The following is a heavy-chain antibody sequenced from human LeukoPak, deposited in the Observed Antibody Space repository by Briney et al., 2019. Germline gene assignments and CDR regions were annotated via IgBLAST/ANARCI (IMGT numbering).Heavy chain of an antibody. V-gene: IGHV1-69*13. J-gene: IGHJ6*03. CDR2: IIPIFGTA. CDR3: ARSLLYCSGGSCYSSQNYYYYMDV. D-gene: IGHD2-15*01. CDR1: GGTFSSYA. Sequence: SVKVSCKASGGTFSSYAITWVRQAPGQGLEWMGGIIPIFGTANYAQKFQGRVTITADESTSTAYMELSSLRSEDTAVYYCARSLLYCSGGSCYSSQNYYYYMDVWGKGTTVTVSS.